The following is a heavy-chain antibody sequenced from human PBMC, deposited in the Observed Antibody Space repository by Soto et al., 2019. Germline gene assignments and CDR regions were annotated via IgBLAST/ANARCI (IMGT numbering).Heavy chain of an antibody. Sequence: GGSLRLSCAASGFTFSSYAMSWVRQAPGKGLEWVSAISGSGGSTYYADSVKGRFTISRDNSKNTLYLQMNSLRAEDTAVYYCAKDPPAVAGTTYYYYGMDVWGQGTTVTVSS. CDR3: AKDPPAVAGTTYYYYGMDV. J-gene: IGHJ6*02. CDR1: GFTFSSYA. D-gene: IGHD6-19*01. CDR2: ISGSGGST. V-gene: IGHV3-23*01.